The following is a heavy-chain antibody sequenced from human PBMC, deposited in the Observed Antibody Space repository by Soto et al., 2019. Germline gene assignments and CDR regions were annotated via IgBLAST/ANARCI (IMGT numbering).Heavy chain of an antibody. V-gene: IGHV3-23*01. D-gene: IGHD3-10*01. Sequence: GSLRLSCAASGFTFSSYAMSWVRQAPGKGLEWVSAISGSGGSTYYADSVKGRFAISRDNSKNTLYLQMNSLRAEDTAVYYCAKHMVRGVAVYGMDVWGQGTTVTVSS. CDR3: AKHMVRGVAVYGMDV. CDR1: GFTFSSYA. J-gene: IGHJ6*02. CDR2: ISGSGGST.